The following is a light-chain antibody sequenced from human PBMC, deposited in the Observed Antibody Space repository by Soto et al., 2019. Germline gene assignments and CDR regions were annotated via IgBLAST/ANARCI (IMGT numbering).Light chain of an antibody. J-gene: IGLJ3*02. Sequence: QSALTQPRSVSGSPGQSVAISCTGTSSDVGGYKYVSWFQQHPGKAPKLIIYDVTERPSGVPDRFSGSKSGNTASLTISGLQPEDEANYYCCSYAGSNTWVFGGGTQLTVL. CDR1: SSDVGGYKY. CDR3: CSYAGSNTWV. CDR2: DVT. V-gene: IGLV2-11*01.